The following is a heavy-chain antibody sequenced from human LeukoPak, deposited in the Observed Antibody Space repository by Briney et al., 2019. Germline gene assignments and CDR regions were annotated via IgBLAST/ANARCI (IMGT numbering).Heavy chain of an antibody. D-gene: IGHD6-19*01. CDR2: ITAGTTYT. CDR1: GFTFSDYY. J-gene: IGHJ4*02. Sequence: PGGSLSLSCVASGFTFSDYYVSWIRHPPGKGLEWVSYITAGTTYTKYADSVNGRFTISSDTTKNSLSLQLNSLSVADKAVYYCAKSLDSSSWFYFDHWGLGTLVTVSS. CDR3: AKSLDSSSWFYFDH. V-gene: IGHV3-11*06.